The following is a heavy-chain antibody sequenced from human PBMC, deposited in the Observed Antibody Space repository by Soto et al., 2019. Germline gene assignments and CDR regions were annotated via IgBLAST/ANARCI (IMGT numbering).Heavy chain of an antibody. CDR3: AKDRTYDSCGSFDY. Sequence: GGSLRLSCAASGFTFSSYAMSWVRQAPGKGLEWVSGISGSGGSTYYADSVKGRFSISRDNSKNTLYLQMNSLRAEDTAVYYCAKDRTYDSCGSFDYWGQGTLVTISS. CDR1: GFTFSSYA. V-gene: IGHV3-23*01. CDR2: ISGSGGST. J-gene: IGHJ4*02. D-gene: IGHD3-22*01.